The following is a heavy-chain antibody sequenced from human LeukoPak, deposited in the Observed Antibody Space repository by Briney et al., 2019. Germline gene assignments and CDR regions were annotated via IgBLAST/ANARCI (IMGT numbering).Heavy chain of an antibody. D-gene: IGHD4-17*01. CDR1: GYTFTEYY. V-gene: IGHV1-2*02. CDR2: ISPYSGAT. Sequence: ASVKVSCKASGYTFTEYYLNWMRQAPAQGLEWMGWISPYSGATHYAQIFQGRVTMTRDTSISTAYMEVSSLRSDDSAVYFCARTLTTATWDYWGQGTLVTVSS. J-gene: IGHJ4*02. CDR3: ARTLTTATWDY.